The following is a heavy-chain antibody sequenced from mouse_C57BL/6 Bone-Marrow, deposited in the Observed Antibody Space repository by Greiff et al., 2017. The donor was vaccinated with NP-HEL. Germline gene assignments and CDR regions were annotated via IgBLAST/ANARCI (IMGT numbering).Heavy chain of an antibody. D-gene: IGHD1-1*01. CDR2: IHPNSGST. Sequence: VQLQQPGAELVKPGASVKLSCKASGYTFTSYWMHWVKQRPGQGLEWIGMIHPNSGSTNYNEKFKSKATLTVDKSSSTAYMQLSSLTSEDSAVYDWARSVFITKVVDNWGQGTTLTVSS. CDR1: GYTFTSYW. J-gene: IGHJ2*01. V-gene: IGHV1-64*01. CDR3: ARSVFITKVVDN.